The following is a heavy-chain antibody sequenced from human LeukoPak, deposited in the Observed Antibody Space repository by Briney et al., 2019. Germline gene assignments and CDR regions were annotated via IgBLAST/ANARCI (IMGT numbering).Heavy chain of an antibody. J-gene: IGHJ4*02. CDR1: GFTVSSNY. V-gene: IGHV3-53*01. D-gene: IGHD3-22*01. CDR3: ARATYYHDSSGYYLGY. CDR2: IYSGGST. Sequence: GGSLRLSCAASGFTVSSNYMSWVRQAPGKGLEWVSVIYSGGSTYYADSVKGRFTISRDNSKNTLYLQMNGLRAEDTAVYYCARATYYHDSSGYYLGYWGQGTLVTVSS.